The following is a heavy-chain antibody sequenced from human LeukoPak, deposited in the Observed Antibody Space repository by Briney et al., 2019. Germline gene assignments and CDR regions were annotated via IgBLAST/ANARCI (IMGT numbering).Heavy chain of an antibody. D-gene: IGHD2-15*01. CDR2: IKEEGSEK. J-gene: IGHJ4*02. CDR3: ARDSSAAPHSY. V-gene: IGHV3-7*01. Sequence: GGSLRLSCAASGFTFSGYLMSWVRQAPGKGLEWVANIKEEGSEKYYVGSVKGRFIISRDNAKNSLYLQMNSLRAEDTAVYYCARDSSAAPHSYWGQGTLVTVFS. CDR1: GFTFSGYL.